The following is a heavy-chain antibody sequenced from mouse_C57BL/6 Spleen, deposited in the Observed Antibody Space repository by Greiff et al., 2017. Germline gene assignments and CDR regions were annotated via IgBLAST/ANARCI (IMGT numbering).Heavy chain of an antibody. D-gene: IGHD4-1*01. CDR2: IRLKSDNYAT. J-gene: IGHJ3*01. V-gene: IGHV6-3*01. Sequence: EVMLVESGGGLVQPGGSMKLSCVASGFTFSNYWMNWVRQSPEKGLEWVAQIRLKSDNYATHYAESVKGRFTISRDDSKSSVYLQMNNLRAEDTGIYYCSNWEVFAYWGQGTLVTVSA. CDR3: SNWEVFAY. CDR1: GFTFSNYW.